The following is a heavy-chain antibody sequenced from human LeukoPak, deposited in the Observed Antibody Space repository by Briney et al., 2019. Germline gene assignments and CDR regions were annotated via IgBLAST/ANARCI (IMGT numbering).Heavy chain of an antibody. D-gene: IGHD2-2*01. J-gene: IGHJ4*02. CDR1: GFTFSGSA. CDR3: SSGGYCSSTSCYGEN. Sequence: GGSLRLSCAASGFTFSGSAMHWVRQASGKGLEWVGRIRSKANNYATAYAASVKGRFTISRDDSKNTAYLQMNSLKTEDTAVYYCSSGGYCSSTSCYGENWGQGTLVTVSS. CDR2: IRSKANNYAT. V-gene: IGHV3-73*01.